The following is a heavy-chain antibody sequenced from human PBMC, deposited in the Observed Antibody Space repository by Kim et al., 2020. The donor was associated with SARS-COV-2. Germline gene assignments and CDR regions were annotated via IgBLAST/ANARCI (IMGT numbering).Heavy chain of an antibody. D-gene: IGHD6-13*01. J-gene: IGHJ4*02. CDR2: IYYSGST. V-gene: IGHV4-31*03. Sequence: SETLSLTCTVSGGSISSGGYYWSWIRQHPGKGLEWIGYIYYSGSTYYNPSLKSRVTISVDTSKNQFSLKLSSVTAADTAVYYCARTPGIAAAGTRGGFDYWGQGTLVTVSS. CDR3: ARTPGIAAAGTRGGFDY. CDR1: GGSISSGGYY.